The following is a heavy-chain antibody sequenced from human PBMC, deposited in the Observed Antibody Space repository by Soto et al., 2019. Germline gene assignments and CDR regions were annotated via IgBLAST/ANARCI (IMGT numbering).Heavy chain of an antibody. D-gene: IGHD2-15*01. Sequence: EVQLVESGGGVVQPGGSLRLSCTASGFTFGDYTMHWVRPAPGKGLEWVSLITWDGINIEYSDSVRGRFTISRDNSKNSLYLQMNGLRHEDTAFYYCAKDGIAWHWGQGTLVTVSS. CDR2: ITWDGINI. CDR1: GFTFGDYT. V-gene: IGHV3-43*01. J-gene: IGHJ4*02. CDR3: AKDGIAWH.